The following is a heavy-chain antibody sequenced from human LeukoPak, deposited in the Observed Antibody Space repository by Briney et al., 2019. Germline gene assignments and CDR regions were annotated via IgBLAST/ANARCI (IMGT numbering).Heavy chain of an antibody. CDR2: ISVSGGST. CDR1: GFTFSSYA. Sequence: SGGSLRLSCAASGFTFSSYAMSWVRQAPGKGLEWVSAISVSGGSTYYADSVKGRFTISRDNSKKTLYLQMNSLRAEDTAVYYCAKVGATGFDYWGQGTLVTVSS. J-gene: IGHJ4*02. V-gene: IGHV3-23*01. CDR3: AKVGATGFDY. D-gene: IGHD1-26*01.